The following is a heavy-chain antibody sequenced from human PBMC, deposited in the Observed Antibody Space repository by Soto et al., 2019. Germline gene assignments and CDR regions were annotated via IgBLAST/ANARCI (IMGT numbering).Heavy chain of an antibody. CDR3: ARAPFNILTGYYIDS. Sequence: SETLSLTCTVSGGSISSYYWSWIRQPPGKGLEWIGYIYYSANTNYNPSLKSRVTISVGTSKNHFSLKLTSVTAADTAVYYCARAPFNILTGYYIDSWGQGTLVTVSS. J-gene: IGHJ4*02. CDR1: GGSISSYY. D-gene: IGHD3-9*01. V-gene: IGHV4-59*01. CDR2: IYYSANT.